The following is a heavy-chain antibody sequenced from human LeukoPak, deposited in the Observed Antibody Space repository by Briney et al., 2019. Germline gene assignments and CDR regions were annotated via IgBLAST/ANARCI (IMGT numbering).Heavy chain of an antibody. J-gene: IGHJ5*02. Sequence: EASVTVSCTTSGGTFSSYAISWVRQAPGQGLEWMGGIIPIFGTANYAQKFQGRVTITADESTSTAYMELSSLRSEDTAVYYCARLGWPLIVASDNWFDPWGQGTLVTVSS. CDR3: ARLGWPLIVASDNWFDP. D-gene: IGHD5-12*01. V-gene: IGHV1-69*13. CDR2: IIPIFGTA. CDR1: GGTFSSYA.